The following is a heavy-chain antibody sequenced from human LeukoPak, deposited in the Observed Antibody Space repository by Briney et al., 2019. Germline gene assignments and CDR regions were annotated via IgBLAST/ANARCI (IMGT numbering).Heavy chain of an antibody. CDR2: ISAYNGNT. CDR3: ARVGGYYGSGSYYPNYCGMDV. CDR1: GYTFTSFY. J-gene: IGHJ6*02. V-gene: IGHV1-18*04. D-gene: IGHD3-10*01. Sequence: PGASVKVSCKASGYTFTSFYIHWVRQAPGQGLEWMGWISAYNGNTNYAQKLQGRVTMTTDTSTSTAYMELRSLRSDDTAVYYCARVGGYYGSGSYYPNYCGMDVWGQGTTVTVSS.